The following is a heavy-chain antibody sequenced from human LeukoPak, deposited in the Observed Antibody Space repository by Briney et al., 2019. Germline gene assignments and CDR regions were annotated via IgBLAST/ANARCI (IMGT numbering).Heavy chain of an antibody. CDR2: ISAYNGNT. D-gene: IGHD5-18*01. Sequence: ASVKVSCKASGYTFTSYGISWVRQAPGQGLEWMGWISAYNGNTNYAQKLQGRVTMTTDTSTSTAYMELRSLRSDDTAVYYCAKDIAQGYTFGSIEQDYWCQGTLVTVSS. CDR1: GYTFTSYG. V-gene: IGHV1-18*01. J-gene: IGHJ4*02. CDR3: AKDIAQGYTFGSIEQDY.